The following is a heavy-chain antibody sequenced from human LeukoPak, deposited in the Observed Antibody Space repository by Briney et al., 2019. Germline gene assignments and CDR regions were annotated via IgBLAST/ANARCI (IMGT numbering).Heavy chain of an antibody. J-gene: IGHJ4*02. Sequence: SGGSLRLSCAASGFTFSSYSMNWVRQAPGKGLEWVPSISSSSSYIYYADSVKGRFTISRDNAKNSLYLQMNSLRAEDTAVYYCAKLSSSWNFDYWGQGTLVTVSS. V-gene: IGHV3-21*01. CDR1: GFTFSSYS. CDR2: ISSSSSYI. D-gene: IGHD6-13*01. CDR3: AKLSSSWNFDY.